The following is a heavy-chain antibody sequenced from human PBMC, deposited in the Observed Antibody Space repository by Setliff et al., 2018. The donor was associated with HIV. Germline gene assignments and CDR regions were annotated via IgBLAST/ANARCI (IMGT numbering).Heavy chain of an antibody. Sequence: SETLSLTCAVYGESFSGYYWNWIRQPPGKGLEWIGEINHRGSTNYNPSLKSRVTMSVDTSKNQFSLKLTSVTAADTAVYYCARYKCINFACVGFDIWGQGTVVTVSS. V-gene: IGHV4-34*10. CDR3: ARYKCINFACVGFDI. CDR1: GESFSGYY. J-gene: IGHJ3*02. D-gene: IGHD3-9*01. CDR2: INHRGST.